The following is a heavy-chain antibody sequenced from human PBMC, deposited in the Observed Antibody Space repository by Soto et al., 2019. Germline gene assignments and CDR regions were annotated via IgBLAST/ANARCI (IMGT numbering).Heavy chain of an antibody. V-gene: IGHV3-30-3*01. CDR3: ARARDYGGNSGTGY. CDR2: ISYDGSNK. CDR1: GFTFSSYA. D-gene: IGHD4-17*01. J-gene: IGHJ4*02. Sequence: QVQLVESGGGVVQPGRSLRLSCAASGFTFSSYAMHWVRQAPGKGLEWVAVISYDGSNKYYADSVKGRFTISRDNSKNTLYLQMNSLRAEDTAVYYWARARDYGGNSGTGYWGQGTLVTVSS.